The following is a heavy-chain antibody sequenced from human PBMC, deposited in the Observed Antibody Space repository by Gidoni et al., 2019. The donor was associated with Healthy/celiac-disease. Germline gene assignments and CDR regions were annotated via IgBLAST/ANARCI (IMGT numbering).Heavy chain of an antibody. CDR2: ISGSGGST. V-gene: IGHV3-23*01. CDR3: AKDREYSSSSGPATFDY. J-gene: IGHJ4*02. D-gene: IGHD6-6*01. CDR1: GFPFSSYA. Sequence: EVQLLESGGGLVQPGGFLRLPCAASGFPFSSYAMSWVRQAPVKGLEWVSAISGSGGSTNYADSVKGRFTISRDNSKNTLYLQMNSLRAEDTAVYYCAKDREYSSSSGPATFDYWGQGTLVTVSS.